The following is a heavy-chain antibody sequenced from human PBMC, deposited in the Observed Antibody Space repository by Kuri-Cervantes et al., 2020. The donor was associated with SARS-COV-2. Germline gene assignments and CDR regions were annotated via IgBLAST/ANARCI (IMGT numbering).Heavy chain of an antibody. CDR2: ISYDGSNK. Sequence: GESLKISCAASGFTFDNFAMHWVRQAPGKGLEWVAVISYDGSNKNYADSVKGRFTISRDNAKNSLYLQMNSLRAEDTAVYYCARDRASGWRGGFGYWGQGTLVTVSS. D-gene: IGHD6-19*01. CDR3: ARDRASGWRGGFGY. J-gene: IGHJ4*02. V-gene: IGHV3-30-3*01. CDR1: GFTFDNFA.